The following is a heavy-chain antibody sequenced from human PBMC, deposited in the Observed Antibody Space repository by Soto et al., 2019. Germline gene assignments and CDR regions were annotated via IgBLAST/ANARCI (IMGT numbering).Heavy chain of an antibody. D-gene: IGHD3-10*01. CDR1: GGTFSSYA. CDR2: IIPIFGTA. Sequence: ASVKVSCKASGGTFSSYAISWVRQAPGQGLEWMGGIIPIFGTANYAQKFQGRVTITADESTSTAYMELSSLRSEDTAVYYCARVNTMVRGVIGYFDYWGQGTLVTVSS. V-gene: IGHV1-69*13. CDR3: ARVNTMVRGVIGYFDY. J-gene: IGHJ4*02.